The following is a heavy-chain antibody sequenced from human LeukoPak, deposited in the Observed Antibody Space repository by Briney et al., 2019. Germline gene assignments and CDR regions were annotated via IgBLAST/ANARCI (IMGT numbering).Heavy chain of an antibody. CDR1: GGSISSYY. CDR2: IYYSGTT. CDR3: ARHASPSSWVDY. V-gene: IGHV4-59*08. D-gene: IGHD6-13*01. Sequence: SQTLSLTCTVSGGSISSYYWSWIRQPPGEGLEWIGYIYYSGTTNYNPSLKSRVTISVDTSKNQFSLKLSSVTAADTAVYYCARHASPSSWVDYWGQGTLVTVSS. J-gene: IGHJ4*02.